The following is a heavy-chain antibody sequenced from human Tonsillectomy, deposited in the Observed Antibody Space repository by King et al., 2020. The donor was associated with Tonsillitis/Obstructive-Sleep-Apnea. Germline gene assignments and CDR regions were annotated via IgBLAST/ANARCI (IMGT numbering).Heavy chain of an antibody. J-gene: IGHJ3*02. CDR1: GFTFSNAW. Sequence: VQLVESGGGLVKPGGSLRLSCEASGFTFSNAWMSWVRQAPGKGLEWVGRIKSKTDGGTTDYAAPVKGRFTISRDDSKNTLYLQMNSLKTEDTSVYYCTTWRGSSGWYAFDIWGQGTMVTVSS. CDR3: TTWRGSSGWYAFDI. D-gene: IGHD6-19*01. CDR2: IKSKTDGGTT. V-gene: IGHV3-15*01.